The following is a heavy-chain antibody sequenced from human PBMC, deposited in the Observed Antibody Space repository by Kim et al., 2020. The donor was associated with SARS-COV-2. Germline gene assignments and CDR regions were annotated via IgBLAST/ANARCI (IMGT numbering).Heavy chain of an antibody. CDR1: GGTFSSYT. D-gene: IGHD3-9*01. Sequence: SVKVSCKASGGTFSSYTISWVRQAPGQGLEWMGRIIPILGIANYAQKFQGRVTITADKSTSTAYMELSSLRSEDTAVYYCATAYYDILTGYYTYFDYWGQGTLVTVSS. V-gene: IGHV1-69*02. CDR2: IIPILGIA. CDR3: ATAYYDILTGYYTYFDY. J-gene: IGHJ4*02.